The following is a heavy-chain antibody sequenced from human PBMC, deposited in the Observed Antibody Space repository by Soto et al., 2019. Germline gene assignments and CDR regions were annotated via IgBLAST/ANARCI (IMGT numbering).Heavy chain of an antibody. CDR1: GFTFDDYA. CDR2: ISWNSGSI. D-gene: IGHD6-13*01. V-gene: IGHV3-9*01. Sequence: ESGGGLVQPGRSLRLSCAASGFTFDDYAMHWVRQAPGKGLEWVSGISWNSGSIGYADSVKGRFTISRDNAKNSLYLQMNSLRAEDTALYYCAKDYSRIAAAGTSAFDIWGQGTMVTVSS. CDR3: AKDYSRIAAAGTSAFDI. J-gene: IGHJ3*02.